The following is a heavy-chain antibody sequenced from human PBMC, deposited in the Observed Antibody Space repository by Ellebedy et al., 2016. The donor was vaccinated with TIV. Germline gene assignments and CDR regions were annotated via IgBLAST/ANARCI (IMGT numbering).Heavy chain of an antibody. Sequence: LSLTCAASGFTFNDYWMAWVRQAPGKGLEWVANIREDGGDRYYVESVKGRFTISRDNSKNTLYLQMNSLRADDTAIYYCAKLGGVLSWYADYWGLGTLVTVSS. CDR3: AKLGGVLSWYADY. CDR1: GFTFNDYW. CDR2: IREDGGDR. J-gene: IGHJ4*02. D-gene: IGHD6-13*01. V-gene: IGHV3-7*03.